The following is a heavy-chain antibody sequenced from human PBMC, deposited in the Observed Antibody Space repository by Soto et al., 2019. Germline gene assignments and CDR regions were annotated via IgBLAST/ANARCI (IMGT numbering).Heavy chain of an antibody. D-gene: IGHD2-8*01. CDR3: AKTKTPHVRNGMDV. CDR2: IYYSGST. CDR1: GDSLSSGGYY. J-gene: IGHJ6*02. V-gene: IGHV4-31*03. Sequence: VPLQESGPGLVRPSQTLSLTCTVSGDSLSSGGYYCSWIRQLPGKGLEWIGFIYYSGSTFYNPSLRSRVTMSADVSKNQISLKLSSVTAADTAVYYCAKTKTPHVRNGMDVWGQGTTVTVSS.